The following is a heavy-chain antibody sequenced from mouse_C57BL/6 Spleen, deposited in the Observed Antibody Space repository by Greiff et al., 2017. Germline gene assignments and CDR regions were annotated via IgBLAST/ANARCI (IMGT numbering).Heavy chain of an antibody. D-gene: IGHD2-3*01. V-gene: IGHV1-72*01. J-gene: IGHJ2*01. Sequence: VQLQQSGAELVKPGASVKLSCKASGYTFTSYWMHWVKQRPGRGLEWIGRIDPNSGGTKYNEKFKSKATLTVDKPSSTAYMQLSRLTSEDSAVYYCARFYDGYYDYFDYWGQGTTLTVSS. CDR3: ARFYDGYYDYFDY. CDR1: GYTFTSYW. CDR2: IDPNSGGT.